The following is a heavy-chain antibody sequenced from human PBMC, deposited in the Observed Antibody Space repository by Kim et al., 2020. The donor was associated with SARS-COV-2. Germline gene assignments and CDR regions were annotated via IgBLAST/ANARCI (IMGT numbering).Heavy chain of an antibody. Sequence: ASVKVSCKASGYTFTSYGISWVRQAPGQGLEWMGWISAYNGNTNYAQKLQGRVTMTTDTSTSTAYMELRSLRSDDTAVYYCAAGDIVATIAHDYYYYYGMDVWGQGTTVTVSS. D-gene: IGHD5-12*01. CDR3: AAGDIVATIAHDYYYYYGMDV. V-gene: IGHV1-18*01. CDR1: GYTFTSYG. CDR2: ISAYNGNT. J-gene: IGHJ6*02.